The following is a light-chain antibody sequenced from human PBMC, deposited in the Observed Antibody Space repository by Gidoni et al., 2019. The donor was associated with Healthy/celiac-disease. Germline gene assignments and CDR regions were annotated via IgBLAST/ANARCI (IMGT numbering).Light chain of an antibody. V-gene: IGKV3-20*01. CDR2: GAS. CDR1: QSVSSSY. J-gene: IGKJ1*01. Sequence: EIVLTQSPGTLSLSPGERATLSCRASQSVSSSYLAWYQQKPGQAPRLLIYGASSRAPGIPGRISGSGSGTDFTLTISRLEPEDFAVYYCQQYGSSPWTFGQGTKVEIK. CDR3: QQYGSSPWT.